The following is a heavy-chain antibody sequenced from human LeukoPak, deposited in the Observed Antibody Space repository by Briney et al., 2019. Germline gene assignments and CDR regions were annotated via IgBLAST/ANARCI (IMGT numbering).Heavy chain of an antibody. CDR1: GFTFSSYS. D-gene: IGHD4-17*01. Sequence: GGSLRLSCAASGFTFSSYSMNWVRQAPGKGLEWVSSISSRSSYIYCGDSVKGRFTISRDNAKNSLYLQMNSLRAEDTAVYYCARASPNTVTTLQYFDYWGQGTLVTVSS. V-gene: IGHV3-21*01. CDR3: ARASPNTVTTLQYFDY. J-gene: IGHJ4*02. CDR2: ISSRSSYI.